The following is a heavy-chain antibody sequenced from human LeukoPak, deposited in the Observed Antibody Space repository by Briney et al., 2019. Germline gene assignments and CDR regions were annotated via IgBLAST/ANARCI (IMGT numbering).Heavy chain of an antibody. CDR2: VKYDGSTT. Sequence: GGSLRLSCAASGFTFSAYWMHWVREAPGKGLVWVSRVKYDGSTTTYADSVKGRFTISRDNAKNILYLQMNSLRVEDTAVYYCARDLDWLLFDYWGQGTLVTVSS. D-gene: IGHD3-9*01. CDR1: GFTFSAYW. V-gene: IGHV3-74*01. CDR3: ARDLDWLLFDY. J-gene: IGHJ4*02.